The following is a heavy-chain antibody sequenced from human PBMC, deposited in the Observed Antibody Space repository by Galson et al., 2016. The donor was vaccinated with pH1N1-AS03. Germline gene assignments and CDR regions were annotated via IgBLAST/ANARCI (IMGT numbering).Heavy chain of an antibody. CDR1: GASMRGSY. CDR3: APSLNSGRNSYRPTDAFDI. CDR2: MFYSGDG. V-gene: IGHV4-59*08. J-gene: IGHJ3*02. Sequence: ETLSLTCTVSGASMRGSYWTWVRQTPGQGLEWIGHMFYSGDGIYNPSFLGRAIISVDTSRNHFSLRLTSLTAADTAVYYCAPSLNSGRNSYRPTDAFDIWGQGTMVIVSS. D-gene: IGHD1-26*01.